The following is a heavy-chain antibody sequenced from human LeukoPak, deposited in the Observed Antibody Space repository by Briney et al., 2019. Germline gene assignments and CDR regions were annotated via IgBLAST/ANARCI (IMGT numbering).Heavy chain of an antibody. CDR1: GFTVSSNY. Sequence: QPGGSLRLSCAAPGFTVSSNYMSWVRQAPGKGLEWVSVIYSGGSTYYADSVKGRFTISRDNSKNTLYLQMNSLRAEDTAVYYCARDRREYCGGDCYYYFDYWGQGTLVTVSS. CDR2: IYSGGST. J-gene: IGHJ4*02. D-gene: IGHD2-21*02. V-gene: IGHV3-66*01. CDR3: ARDRREYCGGDCYYYFDY.